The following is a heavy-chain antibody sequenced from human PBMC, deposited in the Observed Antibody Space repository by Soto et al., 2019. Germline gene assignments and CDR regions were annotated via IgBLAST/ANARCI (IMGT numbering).Heavy chain of an antibody. J-gene: IGHJ4*02. Sequence: GGSLRLSCAASGFTFSSYAMSWVRRAPGKGLEWVSAISGSGGSTYYADSVKGRFTISRDNSKNTLYLQMNSLRAEDTAVYYCATSTTVVLFDYWGQGTLVTVSS. CDR3: ATSTTVVLFDY. CDR2: ISGSGGST. CDR1: GFTFSSYA. V-gene: IGHV3-23*01. D-gene: IGHD4-17*01.